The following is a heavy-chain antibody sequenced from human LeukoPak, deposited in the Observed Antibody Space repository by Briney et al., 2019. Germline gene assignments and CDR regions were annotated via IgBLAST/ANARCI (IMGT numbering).Heavy chain of an antibody. CDR2: ISAHNGNT. CDR3: ARDGYFDL. Sequence: GASVKVSCKASGYTFTTYGIDWVRQAPGQGLEWMGWISAHNGNTNYAQSLQGRVTMTTDTSTNTAYTELRSLRSDDTAVYYCARDGYFDLWGRGTLVTVSS. J-gene: IGHJ2*01. CDR1: GYTFTTYG. V-gene: IGHV1-18*01.